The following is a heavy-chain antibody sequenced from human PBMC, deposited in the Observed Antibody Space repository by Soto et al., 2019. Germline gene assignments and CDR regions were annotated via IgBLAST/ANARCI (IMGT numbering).Heavy chain of an antibody. CDR2: IIPIFGTA. CDR3: ARALFSSTAPRDYYYYGMDV. J-gene: IGHJ6*02. V-gene: IGHV1-69*12. Sequence: QVQLVQSGAEVKKPGSSVKVSCKASGGTFSSYAISWVRQAPGQGLEWMGGIIPIFGTANYAQKFQGRVTITADESTSTAYMELSSLRSEDTAVYYCARALFSSTAPRDYYYYGMDVWGQGTTVTVSS. CDR1: GGTFSSYA. D-gene: IGHD6-13*01.